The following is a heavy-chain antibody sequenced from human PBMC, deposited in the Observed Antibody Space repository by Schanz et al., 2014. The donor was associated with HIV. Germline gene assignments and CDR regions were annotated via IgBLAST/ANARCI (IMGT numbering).Heavy chain of an antibody. V-gene: IGHV4-34*01. D-gene: IGHD6-25*01. CDR3: ARGRIAADXXF. J-gene: IGHJ4*02. Sequence: QVQLHQWGAGLLKPSETLSLTCDVSGGSFSGYYWIWLRQSPGKGLEWIGEINHSGRTDYKSSLKSRVTISXNTSTNQFSLTLGSVSAXDTGVYYCARGRIAADXXFWGQGTLXXVSS. CDR2: INHSGRT. CDR1: GGSFSGYY.